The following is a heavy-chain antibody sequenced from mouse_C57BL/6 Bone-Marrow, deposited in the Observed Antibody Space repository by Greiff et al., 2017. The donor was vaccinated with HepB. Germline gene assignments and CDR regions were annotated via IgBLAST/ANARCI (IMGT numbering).Heavy chain of an antibody. CDR2: ISSGSSTI. CDR3: ARPFYRGAMDY. V-gene: IGHV5-17*01. D-gene: IGHD2-1*01. Sequence: EVKLMESGGGLVKPGGSLKLSCAASGFTFSDYGMHWVRQAPEKGLEWVAYISSGSSTIYYADTVKGRFTISRDNAKNTLFLQMTSLRSEDTAMYYCARPFYRGAMDYWGQGTSVTVSS. CDR1: GFTFSDYG. J-gene: IGHJ4*01.